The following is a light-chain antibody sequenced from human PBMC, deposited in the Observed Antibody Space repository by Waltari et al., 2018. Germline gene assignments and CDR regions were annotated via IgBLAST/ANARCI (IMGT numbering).Light chain of an antibody. CDR2: AAS. V-gene: IGKV1-39*01. CDR3: QQSYSTPPIT. Sequence: DIQMTQSPSSLSASVDDRVTTTCRASQSISSYLNWYQQKPGTAPKLLIYAASSLQSGVPSRFSGSGSGTDFTLTISSLQPEDFATYYCQQSYSTPPITFGGGTKVEIK. CDR1: QSISSY. J-gene: IGKJ4*01.